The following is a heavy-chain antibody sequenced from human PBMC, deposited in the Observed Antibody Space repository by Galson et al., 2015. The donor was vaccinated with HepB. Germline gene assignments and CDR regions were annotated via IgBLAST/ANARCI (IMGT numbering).Heavy chain of an antibody. CDR1: GFIFDDYA. CDR3: VCGDGNYGSGNYRDNWFDP. V-gene: IGHV3-9*01. D-gene: IGHD3-10*01. Sequence: SLRLSCAASGFIFDDYAMHWVRQVPGKGLEWVSGISWNSGSMGYADSVKGRFTISRDNAKKYLFLQMNSLRPEDTALYYCVCGDGNYGSGNYRDNWFDPWGQGTLVTVSS. CDR2: ISWNSGSM. J-gene: IGHJ5*02.